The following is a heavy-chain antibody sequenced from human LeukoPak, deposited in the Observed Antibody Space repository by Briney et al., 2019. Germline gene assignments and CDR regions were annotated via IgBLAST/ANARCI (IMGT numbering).Heavy chain of an antibody. CDR3: ARGYCTSTNCNNWFDP. J-gene: IGHJ5*02. D-gene: IGHD2-2*01. CDR1: GFTFSSYA. Sequence: GGSLRLSCAASGFTFSSYAMPWVRQGPGEGLEWVSAISGGGDMTHYTDSVKGRFTISRDNSRNVLYLQMNSLRADDAAIYYCARGYCTSTNCNNWFDPWGQGALVTVSS. CDR2: ISGGGDMT. V-gene: IGHV3-23*01.